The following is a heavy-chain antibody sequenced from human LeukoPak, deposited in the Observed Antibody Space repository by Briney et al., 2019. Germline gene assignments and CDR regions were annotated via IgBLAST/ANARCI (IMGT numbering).Heavy chain of an antibody. CDR2: ISSSSSYI. CDR3: ARSIVAAGYYFDY. CDR1: GFTFSSYS. J-gene: IGHJ4*02. Sequence: PGGSLRLSCAASGFTFSSYSMNWVRQAPGKGLEWVSSISSSSSYIYYADSVKGRFTISRDNAKNSLYLQMNSLRAEDTAVYYCARSIVAAGYYFDYWGQGTLVTVSS. D-gene: IGHD2-15*01. V-gene: IGHV3-21*01.